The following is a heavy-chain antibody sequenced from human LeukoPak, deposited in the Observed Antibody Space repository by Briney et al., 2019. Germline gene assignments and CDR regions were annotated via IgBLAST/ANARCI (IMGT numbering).Heavy chain of an antibody. CDR3: ARDSLYDFWSGYYYYGMDV. Sequence: PGRSLRLSCAASGFTFSSYTIHWVRQAPGKGLEWVALISSDGSNKFYANSVKGRFTISRDNAKNSLYLQMNSLRAEDTAVYYCARDSLYDFWSGYYYYGMDVWGQGTTVTVSS. V-gene: IGHV3-30*04. CDR1: GFTFSSYT. D-gene: IGHD3-3*01. CDR2: ISSDGSNK. J-gene: IGHJ6*02.